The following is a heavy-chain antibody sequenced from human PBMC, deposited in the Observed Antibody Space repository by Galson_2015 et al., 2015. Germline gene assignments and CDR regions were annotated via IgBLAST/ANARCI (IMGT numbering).Heavy chain of an antibody. V-gene: IGHV1-24*01. D-gene: IGHD6-19*01. CDR1: GYTLTELS. CDR2: FDPEDGET. Sequence: SVKVSCKVSGYTLTELSMHWVRQAPGKGLEWMGGFDPEDGETIYAQKFQGRVTMTEDTSTDTAYMELSSVTAADTAVYYCARGGPVAGTLNNAHDYWGQGTLVTVSS. CDR3: ARGGPVAGTLNNAHDY. J-gene: IGHJ4*02.